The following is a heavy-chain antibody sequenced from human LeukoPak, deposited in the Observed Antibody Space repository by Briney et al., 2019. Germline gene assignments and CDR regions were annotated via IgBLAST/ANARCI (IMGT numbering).Heavy chain of an antibody. D-gene: IGHD6-13*01. J-gene: IGHJ4*02. CDR3: AKDTAYRIAAAGSFDY. V-gene: IGHV3-9*01. CDR1: GFTFDDYA. Sequence: GGSLRLSCAASGFTFDDYAMHWVRQAPGKGLEWVSGISWNSGSIGYADSVKGRFTISRDNAKNSLYLQMNSLRAEDTALYYCAKDTAYRIAAAGSFDYWGQGTLVTASS. CDR2: ISWNSGSI.